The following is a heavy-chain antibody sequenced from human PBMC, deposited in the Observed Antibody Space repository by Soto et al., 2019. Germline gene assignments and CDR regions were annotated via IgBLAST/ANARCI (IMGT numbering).Heavy chain of an antibody. D-gene: IGHD7-27*01. V-gene: IGHV4-39*01. CDR1: GASINRGSFH. CDR2: IYHSGST. CDR3: ARRSWGSGGMGV. J-gene: IGHJ6*02. Sequence: PSETLSLTCTVSGASINRGSFHWVWIRQPPGKGLEWIGSIYHSGSTYYNSSLKSRVTISLDTSKNQFSLKLNSVTAADTAVYFCARRSWGSGGMGVWGRGTTVTVSS.